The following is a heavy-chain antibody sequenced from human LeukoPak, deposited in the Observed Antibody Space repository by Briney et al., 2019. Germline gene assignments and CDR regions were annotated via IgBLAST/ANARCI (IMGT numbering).Heavy chain of an antibody. D-gene: IGHD3-10*01. V-gene: IGHV1-2*02. CDR1: GYSFTGYY. J-gene: IGHJ4*02. CDR3: ARGSDYYGSGIIDY. CDR2: INPNVGGT. Sequence: GASVKVSCKASGYSFTGYYLHWVRQAPGQGLEWMGWINPNVGGTTYAQKFRVRVTMTRDTSISTAYMELSGLRSDDTAVYYCARGSDYYGSGIIDYWGQGTLVTVSS.